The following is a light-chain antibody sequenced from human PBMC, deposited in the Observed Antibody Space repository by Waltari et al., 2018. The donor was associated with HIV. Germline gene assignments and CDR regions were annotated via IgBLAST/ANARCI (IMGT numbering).Light chain of an antibody. J-gene: IGLJ3*02. CDR3: SSYTSSSRV. V-gene: IGLV2-14*01. CDR1: SSDAGGYTH. CDR2: EVT. Sequence: QSALTPPASVSGAPGKPITISCPETSSDAGGYTHVPWYQQHPGKAPKLMIYEVTNRPSGVSNRFSGSKSGNTASLTISGLQAEDEADYYCSSYTSSSRVFGGGTKLTVL.